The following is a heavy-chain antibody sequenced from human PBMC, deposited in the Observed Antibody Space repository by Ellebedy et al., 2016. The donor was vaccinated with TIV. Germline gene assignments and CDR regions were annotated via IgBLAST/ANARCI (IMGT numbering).Heavy chain of an antibody. CDR1: GFTFSRFA. CDR3: AKGTENHYFDY. Sequence: LSLTCAASGFTFSRFAMHWVRQAPGKGLEWVAIISNDGSNKCYGDSVKGRFTISRDNSKNTLYLQMNSLRAEDTAVYYCAKGTENHYFDYWGQGTLVAVSS. J-gene: IGHJ4*02. CDR2: ISNDGSNK. D-gene: IGHD1-1*01. V-gene: IGHV3-30*18.